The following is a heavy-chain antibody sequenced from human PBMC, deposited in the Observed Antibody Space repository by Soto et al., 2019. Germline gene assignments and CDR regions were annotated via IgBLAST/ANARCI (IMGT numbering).Heavy chain of an antibody. CDR3: ARGPHHKDIATRRNWFDP. J-gene: IGHJ5*02. Sequence: SETLSLTCAVYGGSFSGYYWSWIRQPPGKGLEWIGEINHSGSTNYNPSLKSLVTISVDTSKNQFSLKLSSVTAADTAVYYCARGPHHKDIATRRNWFDPWGQGTLVTVSS. CDR1: GGSFSGYY. D-gene: IGHD2-15*01. V-gene: IGHV4-34*01. CDR2: INHSGST.